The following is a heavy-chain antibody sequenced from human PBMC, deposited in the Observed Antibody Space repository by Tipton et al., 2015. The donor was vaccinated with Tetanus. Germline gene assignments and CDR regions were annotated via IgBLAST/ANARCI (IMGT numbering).Heavy chain of an antibody. V-gene: IGHV4-59*04. Sequence: LRLSCAVSRGSKSANYWTWIRQSPGQGLEWIASIYFQGSTYYSPALRSRVTIAVDTAQNFFSLRLTSVTAADTAVYYCARHLYGYWFDPWGQGALVTVSS. J-gene: IGHJ5*02. CDR3: ARHLYGYWFDP. CDR1: RGSKSANY. D-gene: IGHD5-18*01. CDR2: IYFQGST.